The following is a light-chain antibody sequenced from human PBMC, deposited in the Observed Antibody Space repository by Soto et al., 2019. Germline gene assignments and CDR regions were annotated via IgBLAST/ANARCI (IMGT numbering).Light chain of an antibody. J-gene: IGKJ5*01. CDR3: QQYNNWPPKYT. Sequence: EIVMTQSAANLSVSPGERATLSCRASQSVSSNLAWYQQKPCQAPRLLIYGASTRATGIPARFSGSGSGTEFTLTISSLQSEDFAVYYCQQYNNWPPKYTFGQGTRLEIK. CDR2: GAS. CDR1: QSVSSN. V-gene: IGKV3-15*01.